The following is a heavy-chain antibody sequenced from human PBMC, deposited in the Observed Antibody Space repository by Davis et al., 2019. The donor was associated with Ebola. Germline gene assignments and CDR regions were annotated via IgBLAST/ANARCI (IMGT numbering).Heavy chain of an antibody. Sequence: AASVKVSCKASRSTFTDYYIQWVRQAPGQGLEWMGRINPNTDATNYAQRFQGRVTMTRDTSTSTVYMELSRLRSDDTAVYYCARGGITMTVVPRDYYYGMDVWGQGTTVTVSS. CDR3: ARGGITMTVVPRDYYYGMDV. V-gene: IGHV1-2*06. CDR2: INPNTDAT. D-gene: IGHD3-22*01. CDR1: RSTFTDYY. J-gene: IGHJ6*02.